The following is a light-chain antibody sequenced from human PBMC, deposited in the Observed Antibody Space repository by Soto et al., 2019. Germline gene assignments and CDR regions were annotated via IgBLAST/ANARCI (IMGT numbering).Light chain of an antibody. CDR1: SSDVGCYNY. CDR2: EVS. V-gene: IGLV2-8*01. Sequence: QSVLTQPPSASGSPGQSVTISCTGTSSDVGCYNYVSWYQQHPGKAPKLMIYEVSKRPSGVPDRFSGSKSGNTASLTVSGLQAEDEAGYYCSSYAGSNNVIFGGGTKLTVL. CDR3: SSYAGSNNVI. J-gene: IGLJ2*01.